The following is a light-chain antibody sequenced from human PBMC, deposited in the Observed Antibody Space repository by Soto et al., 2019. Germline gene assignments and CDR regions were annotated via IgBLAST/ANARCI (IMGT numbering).Light chain of an antibody. CDR2: GAS. V-gene: IGKV3-20*01. CDR3: QHYGRSPLT. Sequence: EIGLTQSPGTLSLSPGERATLSCRASQSVTSSYLAWYQQTPGQAPRLLIYGASSKATGIPDRFSGSGAGTDFTLTISRLEPEDFAVYYCQHYGRSPLTFGGGTKVEIK. CDR1: QSVTSSY. J-gene: IGKJ4*01.